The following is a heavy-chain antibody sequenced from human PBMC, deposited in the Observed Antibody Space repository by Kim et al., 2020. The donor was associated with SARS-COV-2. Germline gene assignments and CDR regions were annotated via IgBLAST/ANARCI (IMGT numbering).Heavy chain of an antibody. CDR2: ISYVGSNK. CDR3: AKFYCGGDCSHAFDI. V-gene: IGHV3-30*18. D-gene: IGHD2-21*02. CDR1: GFTFSSYG. Sequence: GGSLRLSCAASGFTFSSYGMHWVRQAPGKGLEWVAVISYVGSNKYYADSVKGRFTISRDNSKNTLYLQMNSLRAEDTAVYYCAKFYCGGDCSHAFDIWGQGTMVTVSS. J-gene: IGHJ3*02.